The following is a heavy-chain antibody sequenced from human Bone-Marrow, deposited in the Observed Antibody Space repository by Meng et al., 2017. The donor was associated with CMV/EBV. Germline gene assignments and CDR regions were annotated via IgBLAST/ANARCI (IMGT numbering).Heavy chain of an antibody. V-gene: IGHV1-18*01. CDR3: ARGYCSSTSCPRYYYGMDV. CDR1: GYTFTSYG. J-gene: IGHJ6*02. D-gene: IGHD2-2*01. CDR2: ISAYNGNT. Sequence: ASVKVSCKASGYTFTSYGISWVRQAPGQGLEWMGWISAYNGNTNYAQKLQGRVTITTDESTSTAYMELSSLRSEDTAVYYCARGYCSSTSCPRYYYGMDVWGQGTTVTVSS.